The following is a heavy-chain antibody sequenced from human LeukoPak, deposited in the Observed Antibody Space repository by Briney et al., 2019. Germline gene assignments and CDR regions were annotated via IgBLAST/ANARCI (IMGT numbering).Heavy chain of an antibody. V-gene: IGHV3-33*01. Sequence: GGSLRLSCAASGFTFSSYGMHWVRQAPGKGLEWVAVIWYDGSNKCYADSVKGRFTISRDNSKNTLYLQMNSLRAEDTAVYYCATQLRYFDWLPLGYWGQGTLVTVSS. D-gene: IGHD3-9*01. CDR2: IWYDGSNK. CDR1: GFTFSSYG. J-gene: IGHJ4*02. CDR3: ATQLRYFDWLPLGY.